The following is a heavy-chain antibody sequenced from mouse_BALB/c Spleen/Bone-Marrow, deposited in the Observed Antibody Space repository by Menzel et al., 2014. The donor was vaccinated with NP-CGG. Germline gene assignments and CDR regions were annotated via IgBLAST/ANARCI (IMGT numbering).Heavy chain of an antibody. Sequence: LQYSSAALVKPGASARLSCTASGFNIKDTYMHWVKQRAEQGLEWIGRIDPANGNTKYYPKFQGKATITADSSSNTAYPQLSSLTPEVTAVYFGARREYYDMEHWGQETSVFVSA. J-gene: IGHJ4*01. V-gene: IGHV14-3*02. CDR1: GFNIKDTY. CDR3: ARREYYDMEH. CDR2: IDPANGNT.